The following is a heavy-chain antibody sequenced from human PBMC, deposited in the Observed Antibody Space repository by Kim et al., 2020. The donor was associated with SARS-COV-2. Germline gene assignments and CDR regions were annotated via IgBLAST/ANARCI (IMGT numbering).Heavy chain of an antibody. V-gene: IGHV3-23*01. J-gene: IGHJ4*02. CDR1: GFTFSTFA. CDR3: AKDRGYGSGSYPANAGVSFDY. CDR2: ISGSGGST. D-gene: IGHD3-10*01. Sequence: WGSLRLSCAASGFTFSTFAMSWVRQAPGKGLEWVSAISGSGGSTYYADSVKGRFTISRDTSKNTLYLQMNSLRAEDTAVYYCAKDRGYGSGSYPANAGVSFDYWGQGTLVTVSS.